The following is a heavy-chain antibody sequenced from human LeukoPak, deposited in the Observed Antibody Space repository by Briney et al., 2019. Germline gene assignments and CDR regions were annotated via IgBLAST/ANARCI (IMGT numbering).Heavy chain of an antibody. CDR2: INPNSGGT. J-gene: IGHJ4*02. V-gene: IGHV1-2*02. CDR3: ARDMYYYDSSGYPAY. CDR1: GYTFTGYY. Sequence: ASVKVSCKASGYTFTGYYMHWVRQAPGQGLEWMGWINPNSGGTNYAQKFQGRVTMTRDTSISTAYMELSRLRSDDTAVYYCARDMYYYDSSGYPAYWGQGTLVTVSS. D-gene: IGHD3-22*01.